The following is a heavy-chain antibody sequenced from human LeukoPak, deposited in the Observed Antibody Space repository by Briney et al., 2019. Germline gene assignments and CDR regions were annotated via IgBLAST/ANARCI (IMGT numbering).Heavy chain of an antibody. CDR3: ARMAVAGTAQYYYYYYGMDV. D-gene: IGHD6-19*01. V-gene: IGHV1-2*02. Sequence: APVKVSCKASGYTFTGYYMHWVRQAPGQGLEWMRWINPNSGGTNYAQKFQGRVTMTRDTSISTAYMELSRLRSDDTAVYYCARMAVAGTAQYYYYYYGMDVWGQGTTVTVSS. CDR2: INPNSGGT. CDR1: GYTFTGYY. J-gene: IGHJ6*02.